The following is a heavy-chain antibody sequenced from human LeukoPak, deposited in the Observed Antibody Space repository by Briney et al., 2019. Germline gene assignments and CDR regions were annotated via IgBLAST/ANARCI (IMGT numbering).Heavy chain of an antibody. J-gene: IGHJ4*02. V-gene: IGHV3-74*01. CDR2: AKGDGSIT. CDR3: GRTSGGPEY. D-gene: IGHD2-15*01. CDR1: GFTLSNYW. Sequence: GGSLRLSCAASGFTLSNYWMHWVRQAPGKGLVWVSRAKGDGSITAYADSVKGRFTISRDIAKNTVYLQMNSLRVDDTAVYYCGRTSGGPEYWGQGTLVTVSS.